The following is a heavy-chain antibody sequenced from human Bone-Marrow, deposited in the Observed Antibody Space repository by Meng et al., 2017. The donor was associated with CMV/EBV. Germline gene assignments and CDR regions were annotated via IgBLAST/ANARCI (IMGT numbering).Heavy chain of an antibody. CDR3: AGRGRGSFAF. Sequence: SETLSLTCNVSGDSLNGGGYYWTWIRQHPERGLEWIGYICSGGTTFYNPSLTSRATISMDTSKGHFSLRLTSVTASDTAVYYCAGRGRGSFAFWGQGILVTVSS. CDR2: ICSGGTT. D-gene: IGHD3-10*01. CDR1: GDSLNGGGYY. J-gene: IGHJ4*02. V-gene: IGHV4-31*03.